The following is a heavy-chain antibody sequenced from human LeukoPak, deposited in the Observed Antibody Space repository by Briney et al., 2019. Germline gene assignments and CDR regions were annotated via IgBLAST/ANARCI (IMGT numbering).Heavy chain of an antibody. CDR2: ISSKGGST. D-gene: IGHD2-2*01. CDR3: VKDQAAMPYYYGMDV. V-gene: IGHV3-64D*06. J-gene: IGHJ6*04. CDR1: GFTFSSYA. Sequence: GGSLRLSCSASGFTFSSYAMHWVRQAPGKGLEYVSAISSKGGSTYYADSVKGRFTISRDNSKNTLYLQMSSLRAEDTAVYYCVKDQAAMPYYYGMDVWGKGTTVTVSS.